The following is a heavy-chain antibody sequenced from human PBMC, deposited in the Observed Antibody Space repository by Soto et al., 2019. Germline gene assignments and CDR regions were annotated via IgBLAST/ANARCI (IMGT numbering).Heavy chain of an antibody. CDR3: ARTFYSSGAQRDYYYGMDV. Sequence: ASVKVSCKASGYTFTSYGISWVRQAPGQGLEWMGWISAYNGNTNYAQKLQGRVTMTTDTSTSTAYMELRSLRSDDTAVYYCARTFYSSGAQRDYYYGMDVWGQGTTVTVSS. CDR2: ISAYNGNT. D-gene: IGHD6-19*01. V-gene: IGHV1-18*01. J-gene: IGHJ6*02. CDR1: GYTFTSYG.